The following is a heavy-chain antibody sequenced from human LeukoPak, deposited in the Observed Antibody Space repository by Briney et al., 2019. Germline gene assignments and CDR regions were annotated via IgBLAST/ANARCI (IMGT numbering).Heavy chain of an antibody. CDR2: ISYDGSNK. CDR1: GFTFSSYA. CDR3: ATLPQRGFDY. J-gene: IGHJ4*02. Sequence: GGSLRLSCAASGFTFSSYAMHWVRQAPGKGLEWVAVISYDGSNKYYADSVKGRFTISRDNSKNTLYLQMNSLRAEDTAVYYCATLPQRGFDYWGQGTLVTVSS. V-gene: IGHV3-30-3*01.